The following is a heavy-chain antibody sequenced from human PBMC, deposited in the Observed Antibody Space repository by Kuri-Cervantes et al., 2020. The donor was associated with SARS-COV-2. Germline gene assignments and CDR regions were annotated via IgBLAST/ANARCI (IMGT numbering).Heavy chain of an antibody. V-gene: IGHV3-21*01. CDR3: AREWGDY. CDR2: ISSSSSYI. D-gene: IGHD3-16*01. Sequence: GESLKISCAASGFTFSSYAMSWVRQAPGKGLEWVSSISSSSSYIYYADSVKGRFTISRDNAKNSLYLQMNSLRAEDTAVYYCAREWGDYWGQGTLVTVSS. J-gene: IGHJ4*02. CDR1: GFTFSSYA.